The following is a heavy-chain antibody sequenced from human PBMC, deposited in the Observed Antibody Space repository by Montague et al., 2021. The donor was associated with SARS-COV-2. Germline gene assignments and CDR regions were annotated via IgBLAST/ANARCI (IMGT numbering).Heavy chain of an antibody. CDR1: GDSISTYY. D-gene: IGHD3-22*01. J-gene: IGHJ3*02. V-gene: IGHV4-59*01. CDR3: ARGGATYYYDTSGYVNAFDT. Sequence: SETLSLTCTVSGDSISTYYWSWIRQPPGKGLEWIVNIYYNGYTXXXPSXXXRVTISVDTSKNQFSLRLSSVTAADTAVYFCARGGATYYYDTSGYVNAFDTWGQGTMVTVSS. CDR2: IYYNGYT.